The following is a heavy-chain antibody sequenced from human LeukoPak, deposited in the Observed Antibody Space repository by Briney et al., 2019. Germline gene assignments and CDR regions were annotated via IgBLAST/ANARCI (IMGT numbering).Heavy chain of an antibody. CDR3: ARAGAAGDAFDI. J-gene: IGHJ3*02. CDR1: GGPISSYY. Sequence: SETLSLTCTVSGGPISSYYWSWIRQPPGKGLEWIGYIYHSGSTYYNPSLKSRVTISVDRSKNQFSLKLSSVTAADTAVYYCARAGAAGDAFDIWGQGTMVTVSS. CDR2: IYHSGST. V-gene: IGHV4-59*12.